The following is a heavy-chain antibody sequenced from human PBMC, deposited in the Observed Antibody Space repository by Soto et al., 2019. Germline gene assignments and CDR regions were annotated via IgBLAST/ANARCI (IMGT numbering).Heavy chain of an antibody. D-gene: IGHD6-6*01. V-gene: IGHV3-7*01. J-gene: IGHJ4*02. CDR1: GFTFSSYW. CDR2: IREDGSEK. Sequence: LRLSCAASGFTFSSYWMSWVRQAPGKGLEWVANIREDGSEKYYVDSVKGRFTISRDNAKNSLYLQMNSLRAEDTAVYYCARELRSYFDYWGQGTLVTAPQ. CDR3: ARELRSYFDY.